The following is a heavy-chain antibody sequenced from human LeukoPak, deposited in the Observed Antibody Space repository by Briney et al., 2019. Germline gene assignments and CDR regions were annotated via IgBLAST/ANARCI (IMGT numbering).Heavy chain of an antibody. CDR3: QSRFLEWLLDY. CDR2: IYDSGST. CDR1: GGSISSNNYF. J-gene: IGHJ4*02. V-gene: IGHV4-39*01. D-gene: IGHD3-3*01. Sequence: SETLSLTCTVSGGSISSNNYFWGWIRQPPGKGLEWIGSIYDSGSTYYNPTLKSRVTISVDTSKNQFSLKLNSVTAADTAMYYCQSRFLEWLLDYWGQGTLVTVSS.